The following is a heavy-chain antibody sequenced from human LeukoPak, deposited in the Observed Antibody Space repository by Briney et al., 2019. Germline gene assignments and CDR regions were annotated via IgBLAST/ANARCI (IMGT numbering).Heavy chain of an antibody. V-gene: IGHV3-23*01. Sequence: PGGSLRLSCAASGFTFNNYAMTWVRQAPGKGLEWVSAISGSVGTTLYADSVKGRFTISRDNSKSTLYLQMNSLRAEDTAVYYCAKDQGIQLWLKYFQHWGQGTLVTVSS. J-gene: IGHJ1*01. D-gene: IGHD5-18*01. CDR3: AKDQGIQLWLKYFQH. CDR2: ISGSVGTT. CDR1: GFTFNNYA.